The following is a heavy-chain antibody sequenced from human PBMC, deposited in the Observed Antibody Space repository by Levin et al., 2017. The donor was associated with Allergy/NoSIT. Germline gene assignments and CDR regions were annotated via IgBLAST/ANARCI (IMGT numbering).Heavy chain of an antibody. CDR2: IKSRTNGGTV. CDR1: GFSFSDAW. V-gene: IGHV3-15*01. Sequence: TAGGSLRLSCAASGFSFSDAWMSWVRQAPEKGLEWVGRIKSRTNGGTVEYAAPVKGRFTISRDDSKNTLYLQMNSLKTDDTAVYYCTTYTSMIDDWGQGTLVTVSS. CDR3: TTYTSMIDD. D-gene: IGHD5-18*01. J-gene: IGHJ4*02.